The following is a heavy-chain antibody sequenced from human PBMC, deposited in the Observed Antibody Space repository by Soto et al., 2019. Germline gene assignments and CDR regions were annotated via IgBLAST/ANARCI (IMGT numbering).Heavy chain of an antibody. CDR2: MNPNSGNT. Sequence: QVHLVQSGAEVRKPGASVKVSCKASGYTFTSYDINWVRQATGQGLEWMGWMNPNSGNTAYAHKFQGRVTMTRNTAISTAHMELSSLRSEDTAVYYCARERTRGFDPWGQGTLVTVSS. CDR3: ARERTRGFDP. V-gene: IGHV1-8*01. CDR1: GYTFTSYD. J-gene: IGHJ5*02.